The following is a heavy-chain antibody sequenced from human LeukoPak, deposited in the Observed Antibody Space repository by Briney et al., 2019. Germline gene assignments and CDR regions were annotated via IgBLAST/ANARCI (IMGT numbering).Heavy chain of an antibody. J-gene: IGHJ4*02. D-gene: IGHD6-13*01. V-gene: IGHV3-23*01. Sequence: GGSLSLSCAASGVTFSSYAMSWVRQAPGKGLEWVSVISGGGDSTHYADSVKGRFTISRDNAKNSLYLQMNSLRAEDTAVYYCARSPPSFRQLAPIDYWGRGTLVTVSS. CDR1: GVTFSSYA. CDR3: ARSPPSFRQLAPIDY. CDR2: ISGGGDST.